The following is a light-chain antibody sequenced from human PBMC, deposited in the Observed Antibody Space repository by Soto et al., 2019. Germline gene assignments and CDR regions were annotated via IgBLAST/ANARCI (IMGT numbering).Light chain of an antibody. CDR1: QNIYYN. CDR3: LQYHNLWA. J-gene: IGKJ1*01. V-gene: IGKV3-15*01. Sequence: ILMTQSPATVSVSPGESATLSFRAIQNIYYNVAWYQQRPGQAPRLLIYRASTRAPGVPARFSGSGSGTEFTLTISSLQPEDFTVYSCLQYHNLWAFGQGTKVDI. CDR2: RAS.